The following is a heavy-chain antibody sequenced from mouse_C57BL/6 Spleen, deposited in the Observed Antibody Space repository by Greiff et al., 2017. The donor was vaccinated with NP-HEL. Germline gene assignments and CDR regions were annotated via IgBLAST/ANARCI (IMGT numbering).Heavy chain of an antibody. CDR1: GYTFTDYE. Sequence: VQLQQSGAELVRPGASVTLSCKASGYTFTDYEMHWVKQTPVHGLEWIGAIDPETGGTAYNQKFKGQAILTADKSSSTAYMELRSLTSEDSAVYYCTRWITTVVAPPFDWYFDVWGTGTTVTVSS. V-gene: IGHV1-15*01. CDR2: IDPETGGT. D-gene: IGHD1-1*01. J-gene: IGHJ1*03. CDR3: TRWITTVVAPPFDWYFDV.